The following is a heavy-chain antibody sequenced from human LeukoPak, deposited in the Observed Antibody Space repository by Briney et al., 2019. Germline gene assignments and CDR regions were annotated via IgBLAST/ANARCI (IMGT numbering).Heavy chain of an antibody. D-gene: IGHD3-3*01. J-gene: IGHJ5*02. Sequence: SETLSLTCTVSGGSISSYYWSWIRQPPGKGLEWIGYIYYSGSTNYNPSLKSRVTISVDTSKNQFSLKLSSVTAADTAMYYCARLANSGAFWSGYYTWFNPWGQGTLVTVSS. CDR3: ARLANSGAFWSGYYTWFNP. V-gene: IGHV4-59*08. CDR1: GGSISSYY. CDR2: IYYSGST.